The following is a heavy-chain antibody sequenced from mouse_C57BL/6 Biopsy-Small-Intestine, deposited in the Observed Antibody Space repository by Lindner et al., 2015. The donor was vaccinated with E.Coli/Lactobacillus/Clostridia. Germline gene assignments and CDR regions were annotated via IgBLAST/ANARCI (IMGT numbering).Heavy chain of an antibody. CDR3: ARGRNYGYPMDY. J-gene: IGHJ4*01. Sequence: VQLQESGGSLVKPGGSRKLSCVASEFTFSDYGMHWVRQAPEKGLEWVAYISGGSGTIYSADTVKGRFTISRDNAKNTLFLQMTSLRSEDTAMYYCARGRNYGYPMDYWGQGTSVTVSS. CDR2: ISGGSGTI. D-gene: IGHD2-1*01. V-gene: IGHV5-17*01. CDR1: EFTFSDYG.